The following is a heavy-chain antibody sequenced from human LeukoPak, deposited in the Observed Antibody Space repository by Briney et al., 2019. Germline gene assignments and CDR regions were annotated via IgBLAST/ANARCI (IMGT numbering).Heavy chain of an antibody. V-gene: IGHV1-8*01. J-gene: IGHJ3*02. CDR1: GYTFTSYD. CDR3: AADSGYEDAFDI. CDR2: MNPNSGST. Sequence: ASVKVSSKAAGYTFTSYDIKWVRQATGRRREWMGWMNPNSGSTGYAQKFLGRVHITRKTTISTADMAVSSLRTADNAVYYCAADSGYEDAFDIWREGTMVSVCS. D-gene: IGHD5-12*01.